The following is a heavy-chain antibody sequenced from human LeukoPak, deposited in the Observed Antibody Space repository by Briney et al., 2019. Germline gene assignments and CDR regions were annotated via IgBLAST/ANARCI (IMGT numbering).Heavy chain of an antibody. Sequence: PGGSLRLSCAASRFTFSSYWMSWVRQAPGKGLEWVANIKQDGSEKYYVDSVKGRFTISRDNAKNSLYLQMNSLRAEDTAVYYCARDRLRGEVATIPFYWGQGTLVTVSS. CDR3: ARDRLRGEVATIPFY. J-gene: IGHJ4*02. V-gene: IGHV3-7*04. CDR1: RFTFSSYW. CDR2: IKQDGSEK. D-gene: IGHD5-12*01.